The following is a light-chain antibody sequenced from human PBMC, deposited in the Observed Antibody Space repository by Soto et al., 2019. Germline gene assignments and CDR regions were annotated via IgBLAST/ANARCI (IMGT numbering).Light chain of an antibody. CDR2: DAS. CDR3: QHTRT. J-gene: IGKJ1*01. V-gene: IGKV1-5*01. Sequence: DFQMTQSPSTLSASVGDRVTITCRASQNINNWVAWYQQKPGKAPKFLIYDASTLQRGVPSRFSGSGFGTAFSLPISSLQPDDFGSYYCQHTRTFGQGTKVEIK. CDR1: QNINNW.